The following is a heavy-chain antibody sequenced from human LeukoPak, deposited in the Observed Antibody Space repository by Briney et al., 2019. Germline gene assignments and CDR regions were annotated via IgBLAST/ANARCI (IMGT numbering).Heavy chain of an antibody. D-gene: IGHD3-22*01. Sequence: ASVKVSCKTSGYTFTSYYMHWVRQPPGQEGDGMGRVNPTRGWTNYAQKFQGRVPMTRDTSISTAYMELSRLRSDDTAVFYCARVYYYYASSGILTLYFDYWGQGTLVTVSS. V-gene: IGHV1-2*06. J-gene: IGHJ4*02. CDR3: ARVYYYYASSGILTLYFDY. CDR1: GYTFTSYY. CDR2: VNPTRGWT.